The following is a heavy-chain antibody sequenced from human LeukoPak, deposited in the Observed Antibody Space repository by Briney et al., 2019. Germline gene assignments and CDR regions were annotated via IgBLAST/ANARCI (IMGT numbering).Heavy chain of an antibody. Sequence: PLETLSLTCTGTRGSPSSYYWSWIRPPPGKGLKEIWYIYCTGSTNYCPSLKSRVTISLATSKNRFSLKLSSVSSADTAVYYCARLSRDGYNLDYWGQGTLVTVSS. CDR1: RGSPSSYY. CDR2: IYCTGST. J-gene: IGHJ4*02. D-gene: IGHD5-24*01. V-gene: IGHV4-59*01. CDR3: ARLSRDGYNLDY.